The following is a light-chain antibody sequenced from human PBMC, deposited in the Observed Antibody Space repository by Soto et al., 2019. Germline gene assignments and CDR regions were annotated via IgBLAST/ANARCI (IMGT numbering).Light chain of an antibody. J-gene: IGLJ2*01. V-gene: IGLV2-14*01. Sequence: QSALTQPASVSGSPGQSITISCTGTSRDVGGYKYVSWYQQHPGKAPKLIIYEVSNRPSGVSNRFSGSKSGNTASLTISGLQAKDEADYYCTSYRGSSTLVFGGGTKVTVL. CDR1: SRDVGGYKY. CDR3: TSYRGSSTLV. CDR2: EVS.